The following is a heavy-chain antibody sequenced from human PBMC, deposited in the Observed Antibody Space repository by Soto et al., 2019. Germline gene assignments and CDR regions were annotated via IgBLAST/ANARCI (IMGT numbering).Heavy chain of an antibody. J-gene: IGHJ6*02. CDR3: AKALYDFWSGFSYGLDV. CDR2: ISGSGGDT. V-gene: IGHV3-23*01. CDR1: GFTFRTYA. Sequence: GGSLRLSCAASGFTFRTYAMTWVRQAPGTGLDWVSAISGSGGDTYYADSVKVRFTVSRDNSRNRVYLQMNSLTAEDTAIYFCAKALYDFWSGFSYGLDVWGQGTTVTVSS. D-gene: IGHD3-3*01.